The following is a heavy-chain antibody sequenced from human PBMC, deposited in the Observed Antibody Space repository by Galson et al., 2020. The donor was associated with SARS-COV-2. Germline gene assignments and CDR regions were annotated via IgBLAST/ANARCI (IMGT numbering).Heavy chain of an antibody. D-gene: IGHD3-16*01. CDR1: GFTFSSYA. Sequence: GGSLRLSCAASGFTFSSYAMHWVRQAPGKGLEWVAVISYDGSNKYYADSVKGRFTISRDNSKNTLYLQMNSLRAEDTAVYYCARDLLGGFYYFDYWGQGTLVTVSS. V-gene: IGHV3-30*04. CDR3: ARDLLGGFYYFDY. CDR2: ISYDGSNK. J-gene: IGHJ4*02.